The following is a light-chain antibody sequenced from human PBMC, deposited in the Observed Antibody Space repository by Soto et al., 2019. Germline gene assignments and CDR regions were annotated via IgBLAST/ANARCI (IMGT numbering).Light chain of an antibody. CDR2: QDS. CDR3: QAWDSSTAV. V-gene: IGLV3-1*01. J-gene: IGLJ1*01. Sequence: SYELTQPPSVSVSPGLTASITCSGAKLGDKLAYWYQQKPGQSPVLVMYQDSKRPSGIPERFSGSNSGNTATLTISGTQSMDEADYYCQAWDSSTAVFGTGTKLTVL. CDR1: KLGDKL.